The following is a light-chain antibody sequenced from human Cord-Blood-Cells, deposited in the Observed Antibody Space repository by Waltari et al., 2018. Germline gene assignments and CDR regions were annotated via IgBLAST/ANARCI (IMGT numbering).Light chain of an antibody. CDR3: QQYNSYST. CDR1: QSISSW. J-gene: IGKJ1*01. Sequence: DIQMTQSPSTLSASVGDRVTITCRASQSISSWLAWYQQKPGKAPKLLIYKASSLESGVPSRFSGSGSGTEFILTINSLQPDDFATYYCQQYNSYSTFGQGTKVEIK. CDR2: KAS. V-gene: IGKV1-5*03.